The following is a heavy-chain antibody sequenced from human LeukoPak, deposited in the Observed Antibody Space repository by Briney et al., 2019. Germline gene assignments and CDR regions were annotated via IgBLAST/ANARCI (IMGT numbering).Heavy chain of an antibody. D-gene: IGHD2-21*02. CDR2: IYPGDSDT. Sequence: GESLKISCKGSGYSFTNHWIGWVRQMPGKGLEWMGIIYPGDSDTRYSPSFQGQVTISADKSISTAYLQWRSLKASDTAMYYCASGAYCGGDCYSGAFDIWGQGTMVTVSS. CDR3: ASGAYCGGDCYSGAFDI. J-gene: IGHJ3*02. CDR1: GYSFTNHW. V-gene: IGHV5-51*01.